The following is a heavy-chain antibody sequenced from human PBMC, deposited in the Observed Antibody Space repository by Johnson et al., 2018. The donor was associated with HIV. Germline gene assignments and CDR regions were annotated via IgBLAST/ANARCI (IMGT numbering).Heavy chain of an antibody. V-gene: IGHV3-23*04. CDR1: GFTFSSYA. J-gene: IGHJ3*02. D-gene: IGHD2-15*01. CDR3: ARKVVVVAAAAGDAFDI. CDR2: ISGSGGST. Sequence: VLLVESGGGLVQPGGSLRLSCAASGFTFSSYAMSWVRQAPGKGLEWVSAISGSGGSTYYADSVKGRFTISRDNSKNTLYLQMNSLRAEDTAVYYCARKVVVVAAAAGDAFDIWGQGTMVTVSS.